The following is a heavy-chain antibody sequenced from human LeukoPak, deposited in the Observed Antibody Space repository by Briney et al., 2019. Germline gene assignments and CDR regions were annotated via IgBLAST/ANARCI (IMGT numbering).Heavy chain of an antibody. D-gene: IGHD3-22*01. CDR2: INHNGNVN. V-gene: IGHV3-7*03. Sequence: GGSLRLSCAASGFTFSSYWMNWARQAPGKGLEWVASINHNGNVNYYVDSVKGRFTISRDNAKNSLYLQMSNLRAEDTAVYFCARSFQYDSSGPSSYYFGYWGQGTLVTVSS. CDR1: GFTFSSYW. CDR3: ARSFQYDSSGPSSYYFGY. J-gene: IGHJ4*02.